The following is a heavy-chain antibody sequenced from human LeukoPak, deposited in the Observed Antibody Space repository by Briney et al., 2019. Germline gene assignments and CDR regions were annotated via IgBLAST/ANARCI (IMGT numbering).Heavy chain of an antibody. Sequence: GASVKVSCTASGYTFTSYDINWVRQAPGQGLEWMGWMNPNTGNTGYAQKFQGRVTITRNTSISTAYMELSSLRSEDTAVYYCAREGAAAGRYFDYWGQGTLVTVSS. J-gene: IGHJ4*02. D-gene: IGHD6-13*01. CDR1: GYTFTSYD. CDR3: AREGAAAGRYFDY. V-gene: IGHV1-8*03. CDR2: MNPNTGNT.